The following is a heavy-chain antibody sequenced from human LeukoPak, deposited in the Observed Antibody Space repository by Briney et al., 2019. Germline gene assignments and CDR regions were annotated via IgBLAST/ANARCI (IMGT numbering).Heavy chain of an antibody. Sequence: PSETLSLTCTVSGGSISSYYWSWIRQPPGKGLEWIGYIYYSGSTNYNPSLKSRVTISVDTSKNQFSLKLSSVTAADTAVYYCARGRGYSSSWYLGWGQGTLVPVSS. CDR3: ARGRGYSSSWYLG. D-gene: IGHD6-13*01. J-gene: IGHJ4*02. CDR1: GGSISSYY. CDR2: IYYSGST. V-gene: IGHV4-59*08.